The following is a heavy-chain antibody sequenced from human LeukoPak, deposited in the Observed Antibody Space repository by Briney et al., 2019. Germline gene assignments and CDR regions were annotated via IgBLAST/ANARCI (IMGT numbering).Heavy chain of an antibody. CDR2: IYTSGGT. Sequence: SETLSLTCTVSGGSISSYYWSWIRQPAGKGLEWIGRIYTSGGTNYNPPLKSRVTMSIDTSKNQFSLKLSSVTAADTAVYYCARDYYDSSGYYYALWGQGTLVTVSS. V-gene: IGHV4-4*07. CDR3: ARDYYDSSGYYYAL. J-gene: IGHJ4*02. CDR1: GGSISSYY. D-gene: IGHD3-22*01.